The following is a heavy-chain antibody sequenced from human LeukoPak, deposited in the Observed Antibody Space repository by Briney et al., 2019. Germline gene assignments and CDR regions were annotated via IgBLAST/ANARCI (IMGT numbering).Heavy chain of an antibody. CDR1: GYTLTELS. D-gene: IGHD1/OR15-1a*01. V-gene: IGHV1-24*01. J-gene: IGHJ4*02. Sequence: ASVKVSCKVSGYTLTELSMHWVRQAPGKGLEWMGGFDPEDGETIYAQKFQGRVTMTRDTSTITVHMELSSLRSEDTAAYYCAGEGGGTYYFDCWGQGTPVTVSS. CDR3: AGEGGGTYYFDC. CDR2: FDPEDGET.